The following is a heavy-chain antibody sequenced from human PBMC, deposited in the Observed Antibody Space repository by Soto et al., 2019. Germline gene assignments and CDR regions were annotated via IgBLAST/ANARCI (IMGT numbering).Heavy chain of an antibody. D-gene: IGHD1-20*01. J-gene: IGHJ4*02. Sequence: QVQLVQSGAEVKKPGSSVRFSCKASGGTFSSYTINWVRQAPGQGLEWMGRVVPKIGSRNFVRKSKGRLTLTADKSTRTAYMELSSLRSEDTADYYCARGGRENNWNDGNVDYWGQGTRVTVSS. CDR3: ARGGRENNWNDGNVDY. V-gene: IGHV1-69*08. CDR2: VVPKIGSR. CDR1: GGTFSSYT.